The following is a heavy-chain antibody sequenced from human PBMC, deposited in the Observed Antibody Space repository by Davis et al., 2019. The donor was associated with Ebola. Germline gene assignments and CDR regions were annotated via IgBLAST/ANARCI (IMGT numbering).Heavy chain of an antibody. J-gene: IGHJ6*03. Sequence: ASVKVSCKASVYTFTSYYMHCARQAPGQGLEWMGRINTSGDATDYAQKFQGRVTMTRDTSTSTVYMELSSLRSEDTAVYYCARGMDVWGKGTTVTVYS. CDR1: VYTFTSYY. V-gene: IGHV1-46*01. CDR3: ARGMDV. CDR2: INTSGDAT.